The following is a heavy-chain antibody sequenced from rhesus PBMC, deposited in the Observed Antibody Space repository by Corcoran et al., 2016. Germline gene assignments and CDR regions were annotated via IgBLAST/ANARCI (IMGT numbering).Heavy chain of an antibody. D-gene: IGHD6-31*01. CDR3: ARVVDSSGSTYFDL. CDR1: GGPISSNY. V-gene: IGHV4-160*01. Sequence: QAQLQESGPGLVKPSETLALTFAVPGGPISSNYWRWIRQAPGAGLEWFGRIYGSGGSTDYNPSLKSRVTISTDTSKNQFSLKLSSVTAADTAVYYCARVVDSSGSTYFDLWGPGTPITISS. J-gene: IGHJ2*01. CDR2: IYGSGGST.